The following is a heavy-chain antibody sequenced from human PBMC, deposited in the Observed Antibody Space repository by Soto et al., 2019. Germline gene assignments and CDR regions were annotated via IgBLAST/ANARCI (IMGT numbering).Heavy chain of an antibody. V-gene: IGHV4-31*03. CDR2: IYYSGST. CDR3: ARDSDPYYYDSSGYSD. Sequence: SETLSLTCTVSGGSISSGGYYWSWIRQHPGKGLEWIGYIYYSGSTYYNPSLKSRVTISVDTSKDQFSLKLSSVTAADTAVYYCARDSDPYYYDSSGYSDWGQGTLVTMSS. J-gene: IGHJ4*02. D-gene: IGHD3-22*01. CDR1: GGSISSGGYY.